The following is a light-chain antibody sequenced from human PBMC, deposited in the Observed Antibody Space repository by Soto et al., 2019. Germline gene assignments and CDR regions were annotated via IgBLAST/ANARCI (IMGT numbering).Light chain of an antibody. V-gene: IGLV2-14*01. CDR1: SSDVGGYIY. CDR2: DVT. CDR3: SSYTTRSSYV. Sequence: QSVLTQPASVSGSPGQSITISCTGTSSDVGGYIYVSWYQQHPGKAPKLMIYDVTSRPSGVSYRFSDSKSGNTASLTISGLQAEDEADYYCSSYTTRSSYVFGTGTKVTVL. J-gene: IGLJ1*01.